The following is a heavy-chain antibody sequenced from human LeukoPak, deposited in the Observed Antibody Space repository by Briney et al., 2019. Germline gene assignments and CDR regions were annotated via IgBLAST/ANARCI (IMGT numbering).Heavy chain of an antibody. J-gene: IGHJ6*02. V-gene: IGHV1-8*01. CDR3: AKAGSYYDMDV. Sequence: ASVKVSCKASGYISTSYDINWVRQATGQGLEWMGWMNPNSDNTGYAQKFQGRVTMTRNTSISTAYMELSSLTSDDTAVDYCAKAGSYYDMDVWGQGTTVTVSS. CDR1: GYISTSYD. CDR2: MNPNSDNT.